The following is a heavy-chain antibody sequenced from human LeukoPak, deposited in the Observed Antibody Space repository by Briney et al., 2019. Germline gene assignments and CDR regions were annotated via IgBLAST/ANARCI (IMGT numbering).Heavy chain of an antibody. CDR2: ISYDGSNK. CDR3: AKDLENY. D-gene: IGHD5-24*01. CDR1: GFTFSSYG. Sequence: PXGSLRLSCAASGFTFSSYGMHWVRQAPGKGLEWVAVISYDGSNKYYADSVKGRFTISRDNSKNTLYLQMNSLRAEDTAVYYCAKDLENYWGQGTLVTVSS. J-gene: IGHJ4*02. V-gene: IGHV3-30*18.